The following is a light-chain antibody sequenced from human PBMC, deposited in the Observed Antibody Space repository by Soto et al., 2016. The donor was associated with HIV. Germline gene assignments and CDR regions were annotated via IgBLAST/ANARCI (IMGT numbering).Light chain of an antibody. CDR2: DDS. V-gene: IGLV3-21*03. CDR1: NIGNKA. Sequence: SYELTQPPSVSVAPGKTARITCGGNNIGNKAVHWYQQKPGQAPVLVVYDDSHRPSGIPERFSGSNSGHTATLIISRVEAGDEADYYCEVWDNSDDHYVRLGGGTKLTVL. J-gene: IGLJ2*01. CDR3: EVWDNSDDHYVR.